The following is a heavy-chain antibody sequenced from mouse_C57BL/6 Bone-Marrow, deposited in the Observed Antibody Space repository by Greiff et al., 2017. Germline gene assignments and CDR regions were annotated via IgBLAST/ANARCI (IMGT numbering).Heavy chain of an antibody. Sequence: QVQLQQSGPGLVAPSQSLSITCTVSGFSLTSYAISWVRQPPGKGLEWLGVIWTGGGTNYNSALKSRPSISKDNSKSQVFLKMNSLQTDDTARYYCARNANWERVFAYWGQGTLVTVSA. D-gene: IGHD4-1*01. J-gene: IGHJ3*01. V-gene: IGHV2-9-1*01. CDR3: ARNANWERVFAY. CDR2: IWTGGGT. CDR1: GFSLTSYA.